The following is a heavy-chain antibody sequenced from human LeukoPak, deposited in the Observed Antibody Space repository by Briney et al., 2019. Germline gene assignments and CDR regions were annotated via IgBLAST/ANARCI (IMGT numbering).Heavy chain of an antibody. CDR2: INHNGNVN. Sequence: PGGSLRLSCAASGFTFSSYWMNWARQAPGKGLEWVASINHNGNVNYYVDSVKGRFTISRDNAKNSLYLQVNSLRADDTAVYYCARVYSSSSGKNVFDIWGQGTMVIVSS. CDR1: GFTFSSYW. CDR3: ARVYSSSSGKNVFDI. D-gene: IGHD6-6*01. J-gene: IGHJ3*02. V-gene: IGHV3-7*03.